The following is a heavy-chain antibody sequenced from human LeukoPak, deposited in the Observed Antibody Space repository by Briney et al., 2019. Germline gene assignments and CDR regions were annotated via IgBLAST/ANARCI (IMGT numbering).Heavy chain of an antibody. D-gene: IGHD2-21*02. CDR2: INEDGSHK. J-gene: IGHJ4*02. CDR1: GFTFTSYW. Sequence: GGSLRLSCEVSGFTFTSYWMSWVGQAPGKGLEWVANINEDGSHKYHADSVKGRLTISRDNAKNSLYLQMNSLRAEDTAVYYCARDATRGGDNDYWGQGTQVIVSS. V-gene: IGHV3-7*01. CDR3: ARDATRGGDNDY.